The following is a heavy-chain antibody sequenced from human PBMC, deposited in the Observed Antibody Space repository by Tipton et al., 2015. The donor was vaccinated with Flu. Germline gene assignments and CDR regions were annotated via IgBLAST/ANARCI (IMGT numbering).Heavy chain of an antibody. J-gene: IGHJ5*02. CDR3: ARDQRSRDHTGVNWFDP. Sequence: GLVKPSETLSLTCAVSGYSIGSGYYWGWIRQSPEKGLEWIGSMLHLGTTFYNPTLQSRVIISLDKSKNQLSLKLTSVTAADTAVYYCARDQRSRDHTGVNWFDPWGQGTLVTVSS. CDR2: MLHLGTT. V-gene: IGHV4-38-2*02. CDR1: GYSIGSGYY. D-gene: IGHD7-27*01.